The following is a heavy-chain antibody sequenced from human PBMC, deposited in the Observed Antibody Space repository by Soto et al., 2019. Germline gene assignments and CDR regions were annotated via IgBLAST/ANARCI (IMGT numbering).Heavy chain of an antibody. J-gene: IGHJ4*02. Sequence: SETLSLTCAVYGGSFSGYYWSWIRQPPGKGLEWIGEINHSGSTNYNPSLKSRVTISVDTSKNQFSLKLSSVTAADTAVYYCARNPGFKNRPLDYWGQGTLVTVSS. CDR1: GGSFSGYY. V-gene: IGHV4-34*01. CDR2: INHSGST. CDR3: ARNPGFKNRPLDY.